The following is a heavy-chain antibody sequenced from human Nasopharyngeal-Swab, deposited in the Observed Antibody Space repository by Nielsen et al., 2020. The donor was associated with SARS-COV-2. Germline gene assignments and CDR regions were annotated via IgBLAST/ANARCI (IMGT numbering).Heavy chain of an antibody. J-gene: IGHJ4*02. CDR2: ITGKNGNA. V-gene: IGHV1-18*04. D-gene: IGHD2-8*02. Sequence: ASVKVSCKASDYSFNKNTVSWVRQGPGQGLEWMGWITGKNGNALYAETLQGRITMTTDTSTNTAYMELRSLRSDDTAVYYCATSATFGPGGAGDYWGQGTLVTVSS. CDR3: ATSATFGPGGAGDY. CDR1: DYSFNKNT.